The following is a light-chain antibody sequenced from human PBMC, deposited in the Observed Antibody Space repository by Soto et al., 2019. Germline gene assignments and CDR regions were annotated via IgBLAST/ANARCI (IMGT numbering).Light chain of an antibody. V-gene: IGKV3-11*01. CDR3: HQRQSWPRT. Sequence: EIVLTQSPATLSSFPGDRVTLSCRASQYINTRLAWYQHKPGKAPRLLIYQTSIWAAGIPARFSASGSGTDFTLTISDVQPEDFALYSCHQRQSWPRTFGQGTKVDI. CDR2: QTS. CDR1: QYINTR. J-gene: IGKJ1*01.